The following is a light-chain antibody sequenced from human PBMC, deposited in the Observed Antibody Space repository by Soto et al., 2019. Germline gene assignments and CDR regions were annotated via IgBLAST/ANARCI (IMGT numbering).Light chain of an antibody. CDR2: DAS. V-gene: IGKV1-33*01. CDR1: QDISNY. J-gene: IGKJ4*01. CDR3: QQYDNIP. Sequence: DIQMTQSPSSLSASVGDRVTITCQASQDISNYLNWYQQKPGKAPKLLIYDASNLETGVPSRFSGSGPGTDFTFTISSLQPEDIATYYCQQYDNIPIGGGTKVDIK.